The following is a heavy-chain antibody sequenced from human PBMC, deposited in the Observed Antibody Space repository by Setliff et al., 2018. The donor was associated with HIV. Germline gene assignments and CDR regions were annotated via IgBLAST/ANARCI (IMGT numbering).Heavy chain of an antibody. CDR3: ARDLKRELVQGGDAFDI. CDR2: ISNSGSN. Sequence: SETLSLTCTVSGGSISRTSYYWGWIRQPPGKGLEWIGSISNSGSNYYSPSLKSRVTISVDTSKNQFSLKVNSVTAADTAVYYCARDLKRELVQGGDAFDIWGQGTLVTVSS. D-gene: IGHD1-26*01. V-gene: IGHV4-39*01. CDR1: GGSISRTSYY. J-gene: IGHJ3*02.